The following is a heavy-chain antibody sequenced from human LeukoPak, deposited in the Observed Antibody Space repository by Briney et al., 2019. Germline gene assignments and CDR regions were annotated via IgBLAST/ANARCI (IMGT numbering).Heavy chain of an antibody. J-gene: IGHJ4*02. Sequence: PSETLSLTCAVSGGSISSGGYYWSWIRQPPGKGLEWIGYIYYSGSTKYNPSLKSRVTISVDTSKNQFSLKLSSVTAADTAVYYCARGPPVGSSWSIDYWGQGTLVTVSS. D-gene: IGHD6-13*01. CDR3: ARGPPVGSSWSIDY. CDR1: GGSISSGGYY. CDR2: IYYSGST. V-gene: IGHV4-61*08.